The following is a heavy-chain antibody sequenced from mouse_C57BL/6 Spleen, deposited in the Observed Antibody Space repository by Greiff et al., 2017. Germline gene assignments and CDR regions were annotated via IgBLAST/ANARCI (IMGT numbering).Heavy chain of an antibody. CDR2: ISDGGSYT. CDR1: GFTFSSYA. Sequence: EVQVVESGGGLVKPGGSLKLSCAASGFTFSSYAMSWVRQTPEKRLEWVATISDGGSYTYYPDNVKGRFTISRDNAKNNLYLQMSHLKSEDTAMYYCAREGGRTGGAMDYWGQGTSVTVSS. J-gene: IGHJ4*01. CDR3: AREGGRTGGAMDY. V-gene: IGHV5-4*01.